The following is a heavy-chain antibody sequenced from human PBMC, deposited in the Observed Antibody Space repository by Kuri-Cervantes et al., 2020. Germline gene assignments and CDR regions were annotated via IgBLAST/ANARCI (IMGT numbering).Heavy chain of an antibody. CDR2: FDPEDGET. J-gene: IGHJ5*02. CDR1: GYTLTELS. V-gene: IGHV1-24*01. CDR3: ARDRRRPYCSGGSGYSGGWFDP. D-gene: IGHD2-15*01. Sequence: ASVKVSCKVSGYTLTELSMHWVRQAPGKGLEWMGGFDPEDGETIYAQKFQGRVTMTEDTSTDTAYMELSRLRSDDTAVYYCARDRRRPYCSGGSGYSGGWFDPWGQGTLVTVSS.